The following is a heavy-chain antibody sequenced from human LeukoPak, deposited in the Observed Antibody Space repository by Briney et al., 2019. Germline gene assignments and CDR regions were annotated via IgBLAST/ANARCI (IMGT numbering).Heavy chain of an antibody. CDR1: GYTFTGYY. Sequence: EASVKVSCKASGYTFTGYYMHWVRQAPGQGLEWMGWINPNSGSTNYAQKFQGRVTMTRDTSISTAYMELSRLRSDDTAVYYCARALRRVFDWFDPWGQGTLVTVSS. V-gene: IGHV1-2*02. CDR3: ARALRRVFDWFDP. CDR2: INPNSGST. J-gene: IGHJ5*02.